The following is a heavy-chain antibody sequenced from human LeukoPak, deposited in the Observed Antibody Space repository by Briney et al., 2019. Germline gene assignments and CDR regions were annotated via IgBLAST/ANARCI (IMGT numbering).Heavy chain of an antibody. D-gene: IGHD3-3*01. Sequence: SETLSLTCTVSGGSISSYYWSWIRQPPGKGLEWIGYIYYRGSTKYNPSLQSRVTISVDTSKNQFSLQLISVAAADKAVYYGARGDYEFWSGYYRSWFDPWGQGTLVTVSS. V-gene: IGHV4-59*01. CDR3: ARGDYEFWSGYYRSWFDP. CDR2: IYYRGST. CDR1: GGSISSYY. J-gene: IGHJ5*02.